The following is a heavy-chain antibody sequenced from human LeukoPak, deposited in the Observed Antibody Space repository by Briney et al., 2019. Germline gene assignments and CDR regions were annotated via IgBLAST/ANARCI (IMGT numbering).Heavy chain of an antibody. CDR1: GYTFTGYY. V-gene: IGHV1-2*02. J-gene: IGHJ4*02. D-gene: IGHD6-6*01. CDR2: INPNSGGS. Sequence: VASVKVSCKASGYTFTGYYMHWVRQAPGQGLEWMGWINPNSGGSNYAQKFQGRVTMTRDTSISTAYMELSRLRSDDTAVYYCARERTGSSSEVADIDYWGQETLVTVSS. CDR3: ARERTGSSSEVADIDY.